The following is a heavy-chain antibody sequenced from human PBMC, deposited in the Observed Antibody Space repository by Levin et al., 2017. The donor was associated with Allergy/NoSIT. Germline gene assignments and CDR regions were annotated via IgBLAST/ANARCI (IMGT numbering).Heavy chain of an antibody. CDR2: IYSDGST. Sequence: GGSLRLSCAASGFSVSTHYMTWVRQGPGKGLECVSVIYSDGSTYYADSVRGRFTISRDNCKNTLSLQMNSLRDDDTAVYYCTKGHYSGVYQWGQGTLVTVSS. V-gene: IGHV3-53*01. D-gene: IGHD2-2*01. CDR3: TKGHYSGVYQ. J-gene: IGHJ4*02. CDR1: GFSVSTHY.